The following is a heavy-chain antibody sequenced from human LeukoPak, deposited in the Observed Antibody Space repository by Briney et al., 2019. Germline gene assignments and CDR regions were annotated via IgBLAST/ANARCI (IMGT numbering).Heavy chain of an antibody. D-gene: IGHD4-17*01. CDR2: ISGSGGST. Sequence: GSLRLSCAASGFTFSSYAMSWVRQAPGKGLEWVSAISGSGGSTYYADSVKGRFTISRDNSKNTLYLQMNSLRAEDTAVYYCAKDDSTVTTYGPYYYYGMDVWGQGTTVTVSS. V-gene: IGHV3-23*01. CDR3: AKDDSTVTTYGPYYYYGMDV. J-gene: IGHJ6*02. CDR1: GFTFSSYA.